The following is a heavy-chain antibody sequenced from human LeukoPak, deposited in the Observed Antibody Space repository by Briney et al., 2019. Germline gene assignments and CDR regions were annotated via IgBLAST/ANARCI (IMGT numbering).Heavy chain of an antibody. CDR3: AKQRFGELLGYFDY. CDR2: ISGSGGST. J-gene: IGHJ4*02. CDR1: GFTFSSYA. Sequence: GGSLRLSCAASGFTFSSYAMSWVRQAPGKGLEWVSAISGSGGSTYYADSVKGRFTISRDNSKNTLYLQMNSLRAEGTAVYYCAKQRFGELLGYFDYWGQGTLVTVSS. D-gene: IGHD3-10*01. V-gene: IGHV3-23*01.